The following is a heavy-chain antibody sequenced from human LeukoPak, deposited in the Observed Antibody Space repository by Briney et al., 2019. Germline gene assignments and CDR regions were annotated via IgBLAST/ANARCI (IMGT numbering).Heavy chain of an antibody. J-gene: IGHJ6*02. CDR2: IWYDGSNK. Sequence: GGSLRLSCAASGFSFTTYGMHWVRQAPGKGLEWVAVIWYDGSNKYYADSVKGRFIISRDNSKNTVYLQMNSLRAEDTAVYYCAREVGYGMDVWGQGTTVTVSS. CDR1: GFSFTTYG. CDR3: AREVGYGMDV. V-gene: IGHV3-33*01. D-gene: IGHD2-15*01.